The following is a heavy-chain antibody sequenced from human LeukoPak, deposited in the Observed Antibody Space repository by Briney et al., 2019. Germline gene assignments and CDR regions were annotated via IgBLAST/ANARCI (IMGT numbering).Heavy chain of an antibody. CDR1: GITLSNYG. Sequence: GGSLRLSCAVSGITLSNYGMSWVRQAPGKGLEWDAGISDSGGSTNYEDSVKGRFTISRDNPKNTLYLQMNSLRAEDTAVYFCARRGVVIRVILVGFHKEAYYFDSWGQGAVVTVSS. CDR2: ISDSGGST. D-gene: IGHD3-22*01. J-gene: IGHJ4*02. CDR3: ARRGVVIRVILVGFHKEAYYFDS. V-gene: IGHV3-23*01.